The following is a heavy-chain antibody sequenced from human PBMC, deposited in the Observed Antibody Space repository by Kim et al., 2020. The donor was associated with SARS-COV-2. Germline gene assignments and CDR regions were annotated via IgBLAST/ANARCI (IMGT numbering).Heavy chain of an antibody. Sequence: SETLSLTCTVSGGSISSYYWSWIRQPPGKGLEWIGYIYYSGSTNYNPSLKSRVTISVDTSKNQLSLKLSSVTAADTAVYYCARDLGRDSSFDYWGQGTLVTVSS. J-gene: IGHJ4*02. V-gene: IGHV4-59*01. CDR3: ARDLGRDSSFDY. D-gene: IGHD6-19*01. CDR2: IYYSGST. CDR1: GGSISSYY.